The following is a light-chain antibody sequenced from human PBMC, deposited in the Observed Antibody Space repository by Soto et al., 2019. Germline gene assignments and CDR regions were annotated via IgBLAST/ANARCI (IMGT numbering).Light chain of an antibody. V-gene: IGLV2-8*01. J-gene: IGLJ2*01. CDR1: SNDVGGYNY. CDR3: SSYAGSNRV. Sequence: QSALTQPPSASGSPGQSVTISCTGTSNDVGGYNYVSWYQQHPGKAPKVMIYEVSKRPSGVPDRFSGSKSGNTASLTVSGLQAEDEGDYYCSSYAGSNRVFGGGTKVTVL. CDR2: EVS.